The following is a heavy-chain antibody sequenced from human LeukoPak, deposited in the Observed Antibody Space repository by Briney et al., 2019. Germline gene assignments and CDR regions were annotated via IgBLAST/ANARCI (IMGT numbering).Heavy chain of an antibody. CDR2: INPNSGGT. V-gene: IGHV1-2*02. CDR3: ARGRLLSSYYYMDV. CDR1: GYTFTGYY. J-gene: IGHJ6*03. D-gene: IGHD3-10*01. Sequence: ASVKVSCKASGYTFTGYYMHWVRQAPGQGREWMGWINPNSGGTNYAQKFQGRVTITADKSTSTAYMELSSLRSEDTAVYYCARGRLLSSYYYMDVWGKGTTVTVSS.